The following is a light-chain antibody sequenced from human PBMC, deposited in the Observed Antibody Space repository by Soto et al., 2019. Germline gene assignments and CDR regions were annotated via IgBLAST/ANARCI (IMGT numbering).Light chain of an antibody. Sequence: SYDLTQPPSVSVAPEKTARITGGGNNIGSKRVHWYRQKPGQAPVLVIYYDSDRPSAIPARFSGSNSGNTATLTISRVEAGDEADYYCQVWDITTDHYVFGTGTKLIVL. CDR1: NIGSKR. CDR2: YDS. CDR3: QVWDITTDHYV. J-gene: IGLJ1*01. V-gene: IGLV3-21*04.